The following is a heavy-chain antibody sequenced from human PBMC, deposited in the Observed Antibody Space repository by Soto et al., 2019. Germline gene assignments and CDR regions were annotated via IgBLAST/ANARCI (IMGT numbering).Heavy chain of an antibody. CDR3: ARGQRDTINLFKYDRFDP. J-gene: IGHJ5*02. CDR1: GYTSATYG. D-gene: IGHD1-1*01. CDR2: IRGDNGNT. V-gene: IGHV1-18*04. Sequence: GASVKVSCKTSGYTSATYGLSWVRQAPGQGLEWMGWIRGDNGNTDYAQKIQGRVTMTTDTSTSTAYMELRSLRSDDTAVYYCARGQRDTINLFKYDRFDPWGQGTLVTVSS.